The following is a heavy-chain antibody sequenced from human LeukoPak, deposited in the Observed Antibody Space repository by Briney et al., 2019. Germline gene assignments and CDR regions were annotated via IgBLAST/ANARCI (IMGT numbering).Heavy chain of an antibody. J-gene: IGHJ3*02. CDR1: GFTVSTNY. Sequence: GGSLRLSCAASGFTVSTNYMSWVRQAPGKGLEWVSVIFSGGTAYYADSVKGRFTISRDSSKNTLYLQMNSLRVEDTAVYFCASEWELSDAFEIWGQGTMVTVSS. D-gene: IGHD1-26*01. CDR3: ASEWELSDAFEI. V-gene: IGHV3-66*02. CDR2: IFSGGTA.